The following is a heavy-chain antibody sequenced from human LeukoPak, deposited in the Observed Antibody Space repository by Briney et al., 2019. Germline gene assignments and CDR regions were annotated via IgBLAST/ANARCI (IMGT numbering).Heavy chain of an antibody. CDR1: GGTFSSYA. V-gene: IGHV1-69*04. Sequence: SVKVSCKASGGTFSSYAISWVRQAPGQGLEWMGRIIPILGIANYAQKFQGRVTITADKSTSTAYMELSSLRSEDTAVYYCARSRGGTAMNYYYYGMDVWGQGTTVTVSS. J-gene: IGHJ6*02. D-gene: IGHD5-18*01. CDR3: ARSRGGTAMNYYYYGMDV. CDR2: IIPILGIA.